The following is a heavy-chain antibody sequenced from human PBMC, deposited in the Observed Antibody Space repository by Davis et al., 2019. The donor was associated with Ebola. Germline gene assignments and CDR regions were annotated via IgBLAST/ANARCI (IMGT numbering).Heavy chain of an antibody. Sequence: SVKVSCKASGYTFPSYGISWVRQAPGQGLEWMGWISAYHGNTNYAQKLQGRVTMTTDTSTSTAYMELRSLSSDDTAVYYCARDKWNQRRAFDIWGQGTMVTVSS. CDR1: GYTFPSYG. CDR3: ARDKWNQRRAFDI. CDR2: ISAYHGNT. V-gene: IGHV1-18*01. J-gene: IGHJ3*02. D-gene: IGHD1-20*01.